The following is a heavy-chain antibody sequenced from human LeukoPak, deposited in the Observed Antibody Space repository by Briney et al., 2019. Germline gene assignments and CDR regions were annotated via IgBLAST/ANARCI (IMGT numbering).Heavy chain of an antibody. CDR1: GYTFTGYY. CDR2: INPNSGDT. V-gene: IGHV1-2*02. J-gene: IGHJ4*02. CDR3: ARQVGATTGYGY. Sequence: APVKVSCKASGYTFTGYYMHWVRQAPGQGLEWMGWINPNSGDTNYAQKFQGRVTMTRDTSISTAYMELSRLRSDDTAVYYCARQVGATTGYGYWGQGTLVTVSS. D-gene: IGHD1-26*01.